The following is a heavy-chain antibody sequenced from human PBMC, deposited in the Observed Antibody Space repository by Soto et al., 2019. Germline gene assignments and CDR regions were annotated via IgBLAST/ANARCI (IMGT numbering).Heavy chain of an antibody. Sequence: SETLSLACSVSGGSITIYYWSWLRQPPGKGLEWIGNVFYSGTTKYNPSLKSRVTISVDTSKSQFSLRLSSVTAADTAVYFCARFVVVTSTPLGNSWIDPWGQATLVTVSS. D-gene: IGHD2-21*02. CDR1: GGSITIYY. V-gene: IGHV4-59*01. J-gene: IGHJ5*02. CDR3: ARFVVVTSTPLGNSWIDP. CDR2: VFYSGTT.